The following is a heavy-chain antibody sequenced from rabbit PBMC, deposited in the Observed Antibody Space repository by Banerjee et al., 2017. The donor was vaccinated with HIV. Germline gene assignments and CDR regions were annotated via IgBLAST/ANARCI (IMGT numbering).Heavy chain of an antibody. CDR1: GFDFSSYY. CDR3: ARGTYGRDFDL. J-gene: IGHJ4*01. CDR2: IDPVFDTT. V-gene: IGHV1S7*01. Sequence: QLKESGGGLVQPGGSLKLSCKASGFDFSSYYMNWVRQAPGKGLEWIGYIDPVFDTTYYASWVNGRFTISSHNAQNTLYLQLNSLTAADTATYFCARGTYGRDFDLWGPGTLVTVS. D-gene: IGHD6-1*01.